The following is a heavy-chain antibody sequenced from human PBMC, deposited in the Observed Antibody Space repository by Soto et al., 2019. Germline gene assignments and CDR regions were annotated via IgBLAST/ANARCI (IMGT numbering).Heavy chain of an antibody. CDR1: GYTFTSYY. CDR3: GSPFEYSRSRYYGMDV. D-gene: IGHD6-6*01. J-gene: IGHJ6*02. V-gene: IGHV1-46*01. Sequence: QVQLVQSGAELKKPGASVKVSCKASGYTFTSYYMHWVRQAPGQGLEWMGLINPGGGSTSYAQNFQRRVSKNRDQPTNTVYQEVSSLKSDEPAVYYCGSPFEYSRSRYYGMDVWGQGTTVNVSS. CDR2: INPGGGST.